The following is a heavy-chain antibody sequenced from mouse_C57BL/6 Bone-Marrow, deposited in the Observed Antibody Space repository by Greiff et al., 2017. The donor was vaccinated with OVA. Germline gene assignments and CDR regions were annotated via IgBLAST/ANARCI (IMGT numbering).Heavy chain of an antibody. J-gene: IGHJ1*03. V-gene: IGHV5-9-1*02. CDR1: GFTFSSYA. Sequence: EVQLVESGEGLVKPGGSLKLSCAASGFTFSSYAMSWVRQPPEKRLEWVAYISSGGDYIYYADTVKGRFTISRDNARNPLYLQMSSMKAEDTAMYYCTRDTPSYWYFDVWGTGTTVTVSS. CDR3: TRDTPSYWYFDV. CDR2: ISSGGDYI.